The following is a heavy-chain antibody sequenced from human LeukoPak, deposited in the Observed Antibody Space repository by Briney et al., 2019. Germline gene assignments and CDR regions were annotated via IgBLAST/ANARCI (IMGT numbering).Heavy chain of an antibody. Sequence: PSETLSLTCTVSGGSISGTDLYWGWIRQLPGKGLEWIGNIHSTGNSFCNPSLKSRVTISIDTSKNQFSLKLCSVTAADTAVYYCEKDSHLDVWGHGTTVTVSS. D-gene: IGHD2-15*01. J-gene: IGHJ6*02. CDR2: IHSTGNS. V-gene: IGHV4-39*01. CDR3: EKDSHLDV. CDR1: GGSISGTDLY.